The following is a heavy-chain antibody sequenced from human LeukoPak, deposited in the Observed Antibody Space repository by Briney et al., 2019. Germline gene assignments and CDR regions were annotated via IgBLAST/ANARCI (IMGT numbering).Heavy chain of an antibody. D-gene: IGHD3-22*01. CDR2: IKQDGSEK. CDR1: GFTFSSYW. J-gene: IGHJ3*02. CDR3: ARWGYYYDSSGLPSDAFDI. V-gene: IGHV3-7*01. Sequence: GGSLRLSCAASGFTFSSYWMSWVRQAPGKGLEWVANIKQDGSEKYYVDSVKGRFTISRDNAKNSLYLQMNSLRAEDTAVYYCARWGYYYDSSGLPSDAFDIWGQGTMVTVSS.